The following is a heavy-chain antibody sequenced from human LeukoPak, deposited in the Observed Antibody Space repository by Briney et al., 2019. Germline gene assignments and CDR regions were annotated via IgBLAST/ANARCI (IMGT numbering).Heavy chain of an antibody. J-gene: IGHJ4*02. CDR3: ARHLTATNFPFDY. CDR1: GGSISGYF. CDR2: IYYTGTT. D-gene: IGHD2-15*01. V-gene: IGHV4-59*08. Sequence: PSETLSLTCTVPGGSISGYFWSWIRQPPGQGLEWLGYIYYTGTTSYNPSLKSRLTISVDRSKNQFSLKLNSVTATDTAVYYCARHLTATNFPFDYWGQGTLVTVSS.